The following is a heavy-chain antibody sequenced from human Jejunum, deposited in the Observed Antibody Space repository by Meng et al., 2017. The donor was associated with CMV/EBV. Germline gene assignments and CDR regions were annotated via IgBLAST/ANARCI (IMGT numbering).Heavy chain of an antibody. J-gene: IGHJ4*02. D-gene: IGHD4-11*01. Sequence: QRAVTDAAPTPVKPSQALTPTCTSSGFSRSTSEVGVGWIRQPPGKSLEWLALIYWDDDKRYSPSLKNRLTITKDTSKDQVVLTWTNIDPVDTASYYCAHRHRLQDFDYWGQGTLVTVSS. CDR1: GFSRSTSEVG. CDR2: IYWDDDK. V-gene: IGHV2-5*02. CDR3: AHRHRLQDFDY.